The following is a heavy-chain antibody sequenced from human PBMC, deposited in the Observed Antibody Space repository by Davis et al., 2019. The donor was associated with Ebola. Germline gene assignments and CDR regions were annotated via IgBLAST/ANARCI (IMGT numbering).Heavy chain of an antibody. V-gene: IGHV3-23*03. CDR2: IYSGGST. D-gene: IGHD3-22*01. CDR1: VITFSSYA. J-gene: IGHJ3*02. CDR3: AKGTTAYYYDSSGYYSATGAFDI. Sequence: GESLKISCADSVITFSSYAMTWVRQAPGKGLEWVSVIYSGGSTYYADSVKGRFTISRHNSKNTLYLQMNSLRAEDTAVYYCAKGTTAYYYDSSGYYSATGAFDIWGQGTMVTVSS.